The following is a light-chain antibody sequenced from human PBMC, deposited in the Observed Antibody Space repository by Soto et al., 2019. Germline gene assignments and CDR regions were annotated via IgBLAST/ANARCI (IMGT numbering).Light chain of an antibody. CDR2: GAS. CDR3: HHYET. J-gene: IGKJ1*01. V-gene: IGKV3-20*01. Sequence: EIVLTQSPDTLSLSPGARAALSCRASQSVSRSYLGWYQQKPGQAPRFLMYGASIRAAGVPDRFSGSGSGTEFTLTISRLEPEDFTVYYCHHYETFGQGTKVDI. CDR1: QSVSRSY.